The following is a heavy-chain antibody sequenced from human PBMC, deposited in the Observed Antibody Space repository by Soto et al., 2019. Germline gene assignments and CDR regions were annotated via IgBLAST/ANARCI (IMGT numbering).Heavy chain of an antibody. CDR2: IYYSGST. D-gene: IGHD3-10*01. Sequence: TLSLTCTVPGGSISSYYWSWIRQPPGKGLEWIGYIYYSGSTNYNPSLKSRVTISVDTSKSQFSLKLSSVTAADTAVYYCARGTITMVRGRNWFDPWGQGTLVTVSS. V-gene: IGHV4-59*01. CDR3: ARGTITMVRGRNWFDP. CDR1: GGSISSYY. J-gene: IGHJ5*02.